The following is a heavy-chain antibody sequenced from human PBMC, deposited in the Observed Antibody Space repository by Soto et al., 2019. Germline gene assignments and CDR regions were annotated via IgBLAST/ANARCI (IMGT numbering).Heavy chain of an antibody. J-gene: IGHJ6*02. Sequence: QVQLVESGGGVVQPGRSLRLSCAASGFTFSSYGMHWVRQAPGKGLAWVAVIWYDGSNKYYADSVKGRFTISRDNSKNTLYLQMNSLRAEDTAVYYCARDPAVGIEYYYYGMDVWGQGTTVTVSS. CDR2: IWYDGSNK. D-gene: IGHD2-21*01. V-gene: IGHV3-33*01. CDR1: GFTFSSYG. CDR3: ARDPAVGIEYYYYGMDV.